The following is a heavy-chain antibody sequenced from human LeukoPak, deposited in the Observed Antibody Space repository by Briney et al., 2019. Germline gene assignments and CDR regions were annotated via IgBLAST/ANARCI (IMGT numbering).Heavy chain of an antibody. CDR1: GFSVTTDSYC. D-gene: IGHD6-19*01. J-gene: IGHJ4*02. CDR3: ATSFRSGWGFDS. V-gene: IGHV4-61*01. Sequence: SETLSLTCTVSGFSVTTDSYCWGWIRQPPGKGLEWIGSMYYMLNANSYNPSLKSRVSISVDTPDNQFSLKLKSVTAADTAVYYCATSFRSGWGFDSWGQGILVAVSS. CDR2: MYYMLNA.